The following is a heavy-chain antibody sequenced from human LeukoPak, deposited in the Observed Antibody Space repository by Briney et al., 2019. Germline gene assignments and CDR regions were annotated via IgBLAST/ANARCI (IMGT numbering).Heavy chain of an antibody. CDR1: GGSISSYY. D-gene: IGHD1-1*01. V-gene: IGHV4-38-2*02. CDR2: IYHSGST. Sequence: PSETLSLTCTVSGGSISSYYWGWIRQPPGKGLEWIGSIYHSGSTYYNPSLKSRVTISVDTSKNQFSLKLSSVTAADTAVYYCARRTTSGVDAFDIWGQGTMVTVSS. J-gene: IGHJ3*02. CDR3: ARRTTSGVDAFDI.